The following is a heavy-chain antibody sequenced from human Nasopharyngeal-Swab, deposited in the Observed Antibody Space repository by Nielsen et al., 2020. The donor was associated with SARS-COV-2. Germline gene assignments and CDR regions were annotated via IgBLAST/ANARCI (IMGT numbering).Heavy chain of an antibody. Sequence: WIRQPPGKGLEWVAFIRYGGSNKYYADSVKGRFTIFRDNSKNTLYLQMNSLRAEDTAVYYCAKIGAGCSSTSCYNVYYYYMDVWGKGTTVTVSS. CDR3: AKIGAGCSSTSCYNVYYYYMDV. CDR2: IRYGGSNK. V-gene: IGHV3-30*02. D-gene: IGHD2-2*02. J-gene: IGHJ6*03.